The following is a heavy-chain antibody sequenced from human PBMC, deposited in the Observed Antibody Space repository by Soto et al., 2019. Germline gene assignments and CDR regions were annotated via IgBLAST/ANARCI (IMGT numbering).Heavy chain of an antibody. V-gene: IGHV4-4*02. CDR1: GVSIRSSSW. D-gene: IGHD3-16*01. J-gene: IGHJ4*02. CDR2: FVHSGGF. CDR3: ARESVYFVDDVAYRKSGYDY. Sequence: QVQLQEAGPGLVKTSGTLSLTCSVSGVSIRSSSWWSWVRQSPGKGLEWIGEFVHSGGFNYNPSHKNRVNISVHKAENQFSLQLTSMTSAASAVYYCARESVYFVDDVAYRKSGYDYWGQGRLVTGSS.